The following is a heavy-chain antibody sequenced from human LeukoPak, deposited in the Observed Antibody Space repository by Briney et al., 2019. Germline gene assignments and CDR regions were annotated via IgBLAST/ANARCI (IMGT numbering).Heavy chain of an antibody. CDR3: ASLTPGGPFGF. Sequence: SEILSLTCTVSDGSISSYYWTWIRQPPGKGLEYIGYIHYSGNTNYNPSLKSRVTTSVDTSKNQVSLKLSSVTAADTAVYYCASLTPGGPFGFWGQGTLVTVSS. J-gene: IGHJ4*02. CDR1: DGSISSYY. D-gene: IGHD3-16*01. V-gene: IGHV4-59*01. CDR2: IHYSGNT.